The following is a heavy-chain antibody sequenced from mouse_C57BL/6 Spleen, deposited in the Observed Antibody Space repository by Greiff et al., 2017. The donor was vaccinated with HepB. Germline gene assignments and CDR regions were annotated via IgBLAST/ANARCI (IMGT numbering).Heavy chain of an antibody. V-gene: IGHV2-6-1*01. Sequence: VQLQQSGPGLVAPSQSLSITCTVSGFSLTSYGVHWVRQPPGKGLEWLVVIWSDGSTTYNSALKSRLSISKDNSKSQVFLKMNSLQTDDTAMYYCARHDDYDEGTWFAYWGQGTLVTVSA. CDR2: IWSDGST. J-gene: IGHJ3*01. CDR1: GFSLTSYG. CDR3: ARHDDYDEGTWFAY. D-gene: IGHD2-4*01.